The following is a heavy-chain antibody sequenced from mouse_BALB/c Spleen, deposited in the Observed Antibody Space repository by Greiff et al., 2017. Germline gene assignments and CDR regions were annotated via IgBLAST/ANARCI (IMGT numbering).Heavy chain of an antibody. V-gene: IGHV2-6-5*01. CDR2: IWGGGST. J-gene: IGHJ1*01. Sequence: VQLQQSGPGLVAPSQSLSITCTVSGFSLTDYGVSWIRQPPGKGLEWLGVIWGGGSTYYNSALKSRLSISKDNSKSQVFLKMNSLQTDDTAMYYCAKQDYYGSSYDFDVWGAGTTVTVSS. CDR3: AKQDYYGSSYDFDV. D-gene: IGHD1-1*01. CDR1: GFSLTDYG.